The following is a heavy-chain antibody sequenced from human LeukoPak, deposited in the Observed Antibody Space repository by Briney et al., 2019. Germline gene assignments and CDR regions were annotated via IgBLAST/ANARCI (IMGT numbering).Heavy chain of an antibody. V-gene: IGHV3-30-3*01. CDR1: GFTFHTYD. J-gene: IGHJ5*02. CDR2: ISYDGSNK. CDR3: ARDRGIAAGWFDP. D-gene: IGHD6-13*01. Sequence: GGSLGLSCAASGFTFHTYDMSWVRQAPGKGLEWVAVISYDGSNKYYADSVKGRFTISRDNSKNTLYLQMNSLRAEDTAVYYCARDRGIAAGWFDPWGQGTLVTVSS.